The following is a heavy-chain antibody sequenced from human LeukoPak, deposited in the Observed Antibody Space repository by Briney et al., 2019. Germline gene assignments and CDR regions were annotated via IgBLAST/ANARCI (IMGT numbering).Heavy chain of an antibody. J-gene: IGHJ4*02. CDR1: GFTFGDYA. Sequence: GGSLRLSCTASGFTFGDYAMSWFRQAPGKGLEWVGFIRSKAYGGTTEYAASVKGRFTISRDDSKGIAYLQMNSLKTEDTAVYYCTRTLRLGAYYYGSGSYGPLDYWGQGTLVTVSS. CDR2: IRSKAYGGTT. V-gene: IGHV3-49*03. D-gene: IGHD3-10*01. CDR3: TRTLRLGAYYYGSGSYGPLDY.